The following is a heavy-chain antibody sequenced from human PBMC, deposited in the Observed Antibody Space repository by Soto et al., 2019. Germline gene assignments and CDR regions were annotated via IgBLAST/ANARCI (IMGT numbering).Heavy chain of an antibody. CDR3: VSRMREEDCSAGTCYFRY. V-gene: IGHV4-39*01. D-gene: IGHD2-15*01. CDR1: GASISTSSYY. CDR2: MFYSGSS. Sequence: QLQLQESGPGLVKPSETLSLTCTVSGASISTSSYYWGWIRQPPGKGLEWIGSMFYSGSSYYNPSINSRVTISADTSRTQFSLDLGSVTAADTAVYYCVSRMREEDCSAGTCYFRYWGQGTLVTVSS. J-gene: IGHJ4*02.